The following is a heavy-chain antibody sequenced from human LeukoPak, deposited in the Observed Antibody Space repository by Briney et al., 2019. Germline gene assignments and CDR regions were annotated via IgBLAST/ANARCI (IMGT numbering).Heavy chain of an antibody. V-gene: IGHV1-2*06. Sequence: ASVKVSCKASGYTFTDYYLHWVRQAPGQGLEWMGRINPNSGGTNYAQKFQGRVNMTRDTSISTAYMELSRLRSDDTALYYCARGDIVVADVLGPWGQGTLVTVSS. CDR2: INPNSGGT. D-gene: IGHD2-2*01. CDR3: ARGDIVVADVLGP. J-gene: IGHJ5*02. CDR1: GYTFTDYY.